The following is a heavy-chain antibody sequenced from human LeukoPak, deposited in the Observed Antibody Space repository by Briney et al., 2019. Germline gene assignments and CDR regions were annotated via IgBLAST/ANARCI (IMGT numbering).Heavy chain of an antibody. D-gene: IGHD1-26*01. J-gene: IGHJ3*02. CDR3: ARHLYGGSYVVFDI. Sequence: GASVKVSCKASGYTFTSYDINWVRQATGQGLEWMGWMNPNSGNTGYAQKFQGRVTMTRNTSISTAYMELSSLRSEDTAVYCCARHLYGGSYVVFDIWGQGTMVTVSS. V-gene: IGHV1-8*01. CDR2: MNPNSGNT. CDR1: GYTFTSYD.